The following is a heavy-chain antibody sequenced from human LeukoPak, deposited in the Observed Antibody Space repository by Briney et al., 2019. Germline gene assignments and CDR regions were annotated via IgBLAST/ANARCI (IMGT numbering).Heavy chain of an antibody. V-gene: IGHV3-21*01. J-gene: IGHJ4*02. CDR1: GFTFRTYT. D-gene: IGHD2-8*01. Sequence: PGGSLRLSCAASGFTFRTYTMNWVRQAPGKGLEWVSSISSSGNSMYYADSVKGLFTISRDNDMNSLYLQMNSLRAEDTAVYYCARGTNAVWHYWGKGTLVTVSS. CDR2: ISSSGNSM. CDR3: ARGTNAVWHY.